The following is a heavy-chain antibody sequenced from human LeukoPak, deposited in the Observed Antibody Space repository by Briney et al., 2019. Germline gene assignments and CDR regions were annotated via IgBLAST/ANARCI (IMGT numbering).Heavy chain of an antibody. Sequence: PGGSLRLSCAASGFTFSNYWMGWVRQAPGKGLEWVANIKQDGSEKRYVDPVKGRFTISRDNAKNSLYWQMSSLRAEDTVVYYCARAPATNEWRCMDYWGQGTLVTVSS. V-gene: IGHV3-7*01. CDR2: IKQDGSEK. CDR3: ARAPATNEWRCMDY. CDR1: GFTFSNYW. D-gene: IGHD2-8*01. J-gene: IGHJ4*02.